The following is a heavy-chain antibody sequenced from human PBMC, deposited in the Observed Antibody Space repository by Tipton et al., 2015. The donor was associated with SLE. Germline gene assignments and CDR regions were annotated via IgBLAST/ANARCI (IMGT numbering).Heavy chain of an antibody. CDR3: ARGGLSFFDY. CDR2: IYYTGNT. Sequence: GLVKPSETLSLTCIVSGGSISSYYWSWIRQPPGKGLEWIGYIYYTGNTFYNPSLKSRVTISVDTSKNQFSLKLSSVTAADTAVYYCARGGLSFFDYWGQGILVTVSS. V-gene: IGHV4-59*01. CDR1: GGSISSYY. D-gene: IGHD3-16*01. J-gene: IGHJ4*02.